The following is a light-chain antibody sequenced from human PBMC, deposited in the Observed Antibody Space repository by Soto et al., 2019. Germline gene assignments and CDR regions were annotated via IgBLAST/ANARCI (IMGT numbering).Light chain of an antibody. CDR3: QSYDSSLSAWV. V-gene: IGLV1-40*01. Sequence: PSVSGAPGQRVTISCTGSSSNIGAGYDVHWYQQLPGTVPKLLIYGNSNRPSGVPDRFSGSKSGTSASLAITGLQAEDEADYYCQSYDSSLSAWVFGGGTQLTVL. J-gene: IGLJ3*02. CDR2: GNS. CDR1: SSNIGAGYD.